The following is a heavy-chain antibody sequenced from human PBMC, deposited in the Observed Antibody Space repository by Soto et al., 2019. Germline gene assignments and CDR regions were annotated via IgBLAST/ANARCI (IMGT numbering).Heavy chain of an antibody. CDR3: ARDPTGTGFFYYYYMDV. CDR1: GFTFSSYS. Sequence: GGSLRLSCAASGFTFSSYSMNWVRQAPGKGLEWVSSISSSSSYIYYADSVKGRFTISRDNAKNSLYLQMNSLRAEDTAVYYCARDPTGTGFFYYYYMDVWGKGTTVTVSS. D-gene: IGHD1-1*01. CDR2: ISSSSSYI. J-gene: IGHJ6*03. V-gene: IGHV3-21*01.